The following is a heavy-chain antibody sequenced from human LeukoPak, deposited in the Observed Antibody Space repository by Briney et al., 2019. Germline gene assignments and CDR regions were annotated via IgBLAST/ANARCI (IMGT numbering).Heavy chain of an antibody. J-gene: IGHJ3*02. CDR3: AKDNPYYGSGSYGAFDT. V-gene: IGHV3-9*01. D-gene: IGHD3-10*01. CDR2: ISWNSGSI. Sequence: PGRSLRLSCAASGFTFDDYAMHWVRQAPGKGLEWVSGISWNSGSIGYADSVKGRFTISRDNAKNSLYLQMNSLRAEDTALYYCAKDNPYYGSGSYGAFDTWGQGTMVTVSS. CDR1: GFTFDDYA.